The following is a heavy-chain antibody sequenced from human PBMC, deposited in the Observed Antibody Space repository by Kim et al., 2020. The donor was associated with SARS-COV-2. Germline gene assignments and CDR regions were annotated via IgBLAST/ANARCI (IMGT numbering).Heavy chain of an antibody. CDR2: GDST. D-gene: IGHD2-21*02. V-gene: IGHV3-23*01. Sequence: GDSTYYAHSVKGRFTISRDNSKNTLYLQMNSLRAEDTAVYYCAKKELLANWGQGTLVTVSS. CDR3: AKKELLAN. J-gene: IGHJ4*02.